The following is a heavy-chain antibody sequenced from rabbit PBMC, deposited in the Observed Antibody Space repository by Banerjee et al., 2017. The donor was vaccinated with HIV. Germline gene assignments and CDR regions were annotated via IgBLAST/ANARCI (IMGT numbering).Heavy chain of an antibody. V-gene: IGHV1S45*01. J-gene: IGHJ6*01. D-gene: IGHD8-1*01. CDR3: ARDTGTSFSTYGMDL. Sequence: QEHLEESGGGLVKPETSLTLTCKASGFSFSDRDVMCWVRQAPGKGLEWIACINIVTGKSVYASWAKGRFTMSRTSSTTVTLQMTSLTVADTATYFCARDTGTSFSTYGMDLWGPGTLVTVS. CDR2: INIVTGKS. CDR1: GFSFSDRDV.